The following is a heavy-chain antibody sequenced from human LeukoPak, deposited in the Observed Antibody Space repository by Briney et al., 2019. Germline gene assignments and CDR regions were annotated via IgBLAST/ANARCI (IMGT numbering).Heavy chain of an antibody. Sequence: GGSLRLSCAASGFTFDDYAMHWVRQAPGKGPEWVSYVTANGGGTYYADSVKGRFVISRDNSKNSLYLQMSILRPEDTALYYCAKILNPHAFDIWGQGAMVTVSS. D-gene: IGHD1-14*01. J-gene: IGHJ3*02. CDR3: AKILNPHAFDI. CDR1: GFTFDDYA. V-gene: IGHV3-43*02. CDR2: VTANGGGT.